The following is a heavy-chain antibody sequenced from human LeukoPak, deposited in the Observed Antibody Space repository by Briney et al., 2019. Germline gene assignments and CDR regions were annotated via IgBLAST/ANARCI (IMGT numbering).Heavy chain of an antibody. Sequence: GGSLRLSCAASGFTFSSYAMHWVRQAPGKGLEYVSAISSNGGSTYYANSVKGRFTISRDNSKNTLYLQMGSLRAEDMAVNYCARDGYYYDSSGYYSYFDYWGQGTLVTVSS. D-gene: IGHD3-22*01. J-gene: IGHJ4*02. CDR1: GFTFSSYA. CDR3: ARDGYYYDSSGYYSYFDY. V-gene: IGHV3-64*01. CDR2: ISSNGGST.